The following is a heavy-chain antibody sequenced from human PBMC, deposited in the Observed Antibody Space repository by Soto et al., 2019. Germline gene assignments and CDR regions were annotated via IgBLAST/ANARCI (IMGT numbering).Heavy chain of an antibody. J-gene: IGHJ5*02. CDR2: ISAYDGKT. CDR1: GYTFNTYG. Sequence: ASVKVSCKTSGYTFNTYGINWVRQARGQGLELMGWISAYDGKTTYAEKFQGRVTMTTDTSTSTAYMELRSLRSDDTAIYYCARDPHEFWTSYWFDPWGQGTPVTSPQ. D-gene: IGHD3-3*01. V-gene: IGHV1-18*01. CDR3: ARDPHEFWTSYWFDP.